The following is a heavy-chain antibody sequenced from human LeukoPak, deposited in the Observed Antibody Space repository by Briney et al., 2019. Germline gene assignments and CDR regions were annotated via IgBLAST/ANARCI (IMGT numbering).Heavy chain of an antibody. CDR3: AGARITTCGTQFDF. D-gene: IGHD1-14*01. J-gene: IGHJ4*02. Sequence: KTGESLKISCKDSAYSFSNFWIAWVRPIPGKGLEWSGIIYPGDSDTRYSPSFQGQVTSPADKSINTAYLQWSSLKASDTAMYYCAGARITTCGTQFDFWGQGTLVTVSS. CDR2: IYPGDSDT. CDR1: AYSFSNFW. V-gene: IGHV5-51*01.